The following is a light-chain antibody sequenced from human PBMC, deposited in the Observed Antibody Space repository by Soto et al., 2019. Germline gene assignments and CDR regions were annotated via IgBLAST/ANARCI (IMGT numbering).Light chain of an antibody. CDR2: GAS. J-gene: IGKJ4*01. V-gene: IGKV3-20*01. CDR3: QQYASSPLT. CDR1: QSVGRNY. Sequence: EIVLTQSPGTLSLSPGERATLSCRASQSVGRNYLAWYKQKPGQAPRLLIFGASSRATGIPDTFSGSGSGTDFTLTISRLEPEDFAVYYCQQYASSPLTFGGGTNVEIK.